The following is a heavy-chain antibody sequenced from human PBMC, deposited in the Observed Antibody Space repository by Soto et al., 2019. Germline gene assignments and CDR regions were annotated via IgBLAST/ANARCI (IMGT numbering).Heavy chain of an antibody. J-gene: IGHJ6*02. CDR2: MNPNSGNT. D-gene: IGHD3-16*01. CDR1: GYTFTSYD. CDR3: ARERGLGAAASVPGMDV. V-gene: IGHV1-8*01. Sequence: ASVKVSCKASGYTFTSYDINWVRQATGQGLEWMGWMNPNSGNTGYAQKFQGRVTMTRNTSISTAYMELSSLRSEDTAVYYCARERGLGAAASVPGMDVWGQGTTVTVSS.